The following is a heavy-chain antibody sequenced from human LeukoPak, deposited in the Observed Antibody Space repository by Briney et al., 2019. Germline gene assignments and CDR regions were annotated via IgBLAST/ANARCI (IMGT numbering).Heavy chain of an antibody. Sequence: PSETLSLTCAVYGGSFSGYYWSWIRQRPGKGLEWIGEINHSGSTNYNPSLKSRVTISVDTSKNQFSLKLSSVTAADTAVYYCARGPWGYYDSSGYYGTKYFQHWGQGTLVTVSS. V-gene: IGHV4-34*01. D-gene: IGHD3-22*01. CDR1: GGSFSGYY. J-gene: IGHJ1*01. CDR3: ARGPWGYYDSSGYYGTKYFQH. CDR2: INHSGST.